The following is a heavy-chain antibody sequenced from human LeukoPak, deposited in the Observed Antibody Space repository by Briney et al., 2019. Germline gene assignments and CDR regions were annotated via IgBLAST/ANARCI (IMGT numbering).Heavy chain of an antibody. Sequence: GGSLRLSCAASGFTFSSYGMHWVRQAPGKGLEWVSSISSSSSYIYYADSVKGRFTISRDNAKNSLYLQMNSLRAEDTAVYYCASQDETYDILTGYYIGELDYWGQGTLVTVSS. V-gene: IGHV3-21*01. J-gene: IGHJ4*02. D-gene: IGHD3-9*01. CDR3: ASQDETYDILTGYYIGELDY. CDR1: GFTFSSYG. CDR2: ISSSSSYI.